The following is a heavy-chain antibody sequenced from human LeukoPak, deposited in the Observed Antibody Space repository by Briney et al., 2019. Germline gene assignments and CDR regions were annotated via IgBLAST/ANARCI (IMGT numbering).Heavy chain of an antibody. Sequence: GGSLRLSCAASGFTFSSYAMNWVRQTPGKGLEWVSVISGSGGSTYYADSVKGRFTISRDNSKNTLYLQMNSLRAEDTAVYYCAKAAVAQYCSGGSCYSHYWGQGTLVTVSS. CDR3: AKAAVAQYCSGGSCYSHY. CDR2: ISGSGGST. V-gene: IGHV3-23*01. D-gene: IGHD2-15*01. CDR1: GFTFSSYA. J-gene: IGHJ4*02.